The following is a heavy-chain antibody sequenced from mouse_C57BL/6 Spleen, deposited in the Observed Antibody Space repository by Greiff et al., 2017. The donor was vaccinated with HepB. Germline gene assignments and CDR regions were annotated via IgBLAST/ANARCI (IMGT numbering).Heavy chain of an antibody. CDR1: GFNIKNTY. Sequence: EVKVVESVAELVRPGASVKLSCTASGFNIKNTYMHWVKQRPEQGLEWIGRIDPANGNTKYAPKFQGKATITADTSSNTAYLQLSSLTSEDTAIYYCARNYYGSSPQWYFDVWGTGTTVTVSS. D-gene: IGHD1-1*01. CDR2: IDPANGNT. J-gene: IGHJ1*03. CDR3: ARNYYGSSPQWYFDV. V-gene: IGHV14-3*01.